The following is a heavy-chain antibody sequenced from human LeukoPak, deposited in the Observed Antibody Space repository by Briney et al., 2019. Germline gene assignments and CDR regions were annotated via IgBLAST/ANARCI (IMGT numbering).Heavy chain of an antibody. Sequence: GGSLRLSCAASGFTFSSYAMTWVRQAPGKGLEWVAVISYDGSNKYYADSVKGRFTISRDNSKNTLYLQMNSLRAEDTAVYYCARLDGYIDYWGQGTLVTVSS. D-gene: IGHD5-24*01. V-gene: IGHV3-30-3*01. J-gene: IGHJ4*02. CDR2: ISYDGSNK. CDR3: ARLDGYIDY. CDR1: GFTFSSYA.